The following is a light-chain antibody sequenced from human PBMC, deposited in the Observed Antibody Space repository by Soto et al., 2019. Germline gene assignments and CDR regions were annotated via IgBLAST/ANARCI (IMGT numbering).Light chain of an antibody. Sequence: QSALTQPASVSGSPGQSITISCTGTSSDVGSYNYVSWYQQHPGKAPKLMIYEVSNRPSGVSNRFSGSKSGNTASLTISGLQAEDDTSISTRVFGGGTKVTVL. CDR2: EVS. CDR3: RV. V-gene: IGLV2-14*01. CDR1: SSDVGSYNY. J-gene: IGLJ3*02.